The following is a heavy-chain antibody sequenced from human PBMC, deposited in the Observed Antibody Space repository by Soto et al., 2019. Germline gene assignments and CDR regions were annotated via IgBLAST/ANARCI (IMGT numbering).Heavy chain of an antibody. D-gene: IGHD3-10*01. J-gene: IGHJ6*02. V-gene: IGHV3-13*04. CDR2: IGLVDNT. CDR1: GFTFSSFD. CDR3: TRGGVAPGYGMDV. Sequence: EEQLVESGGGLVQPGGSLRLSCAASGFTFSSFDMHWVRQVAGKSPEWVATIGLVDNTYYAGFVKGRFTISREDARSSVYLQMNSLGAGDTAVYFCTRGGVAPGYGMDVWGQGTTVTVSS.